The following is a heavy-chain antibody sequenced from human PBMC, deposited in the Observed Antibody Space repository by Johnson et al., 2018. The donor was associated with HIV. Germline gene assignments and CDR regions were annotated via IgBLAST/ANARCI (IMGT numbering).Heavy chain of an antibody. D-gene: IGHD6-13*01. Sequence: WVRQAPGKGLEWVAVISYDGSNTYYVDSVKGRFTISRDSSKNTLYLQMNSLRADDTALYYCARGGAGIAAAEDAFDIWGQGTKVTVSS. V-gene: IGHV3-30*04. CDR3: ARGGAGIAAAEDAFDI. J-gene: IGHJ3*02. CDR2: ISYDGSNT.